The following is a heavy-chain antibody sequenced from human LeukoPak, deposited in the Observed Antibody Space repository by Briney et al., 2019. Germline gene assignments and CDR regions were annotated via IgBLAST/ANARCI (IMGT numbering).Heavy chain of an antibody. Sequence: SETLSLTCTVSGGSISSYYWSWIRQPPGKGLEWIGYIYYSGSTNYNPSLKSRVTISVDTSKNQFSLKLSSVTAADTAVYYWARDLGLGNWFDPWGQGTLVTVSS. CDR2: IYYSGST. V-gene: IGHV4-59*01. CDR1: GGSISSYY. D-gene: IGHD3/OR15-3a*01. J-gene: IGHJ5*02. CDR3: ARDLGLGNWFDP.